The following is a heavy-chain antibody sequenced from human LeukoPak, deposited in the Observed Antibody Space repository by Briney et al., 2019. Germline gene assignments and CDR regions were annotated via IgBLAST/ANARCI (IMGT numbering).Heavy chain of an antibody. J-gene: IGHJ4*02. V-gene: IGHV3-11*01. Sequence: PGGSLRLSCAASGFTFSDYYMSWIRQAPGKGLEWVSYISSGSTIYYADSVKGRFTISRDNAKNSLYLQMNSLRAEDTAVYYCARGKRYFDYWGQGTLVTVSS. CDR2: ISSGSTI. CDR3: ARGKRYFDY. CDR1: GFTFSDYY.